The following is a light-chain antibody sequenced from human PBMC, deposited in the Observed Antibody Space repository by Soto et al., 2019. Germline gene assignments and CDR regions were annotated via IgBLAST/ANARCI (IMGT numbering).Light chain of an antibody. CDR2: LNSDGSH. V-gene: IGLV4-69*01. CDR1: SGHSNYA. CDR3: QTWGTAIRVV. J-gene: IGLJ2*01. Sequence: QLVLTQSPSASASLGASVKLTCTLSSGHSNYAIAWHQQQPEKGPRYLMKLNSDGSHNKGDGIPDPFSGSSSGAERYLTTSSLQSEDEADYYCQTWGTAIRVVFGGGTKLTVL.